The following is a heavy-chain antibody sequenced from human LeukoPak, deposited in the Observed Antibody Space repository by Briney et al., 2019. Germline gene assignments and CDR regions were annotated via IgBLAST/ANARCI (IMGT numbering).Heavy chain of an antibody. J-gene: IGHJ4*02. CDR1: GFTFSSYA. CDR2: ISGSGGST. CDR3: AKDPAAVAGNIDY. D-gene: IGHD6-19*01. V-gene: IGHV3-23*01. Sequence: PGVSVRLSCAASGFTFSSYAMIGVRQARGKGLEGVSAISGSGGSTYYADSVKGRFTISRDNSKNTLYLQMNSLRAEDTAVYYCAKDPAAVAGNIDYWGQGTLVTVSS.